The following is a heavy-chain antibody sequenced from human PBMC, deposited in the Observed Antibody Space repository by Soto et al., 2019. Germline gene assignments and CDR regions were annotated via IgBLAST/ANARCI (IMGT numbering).Heavy chain of an antibody. CDR3: ARAQYSGYDCDY. J-gene: IGHJ4*02. CDR2: INPNSGGT. Sequence: ASVKVSCKASGYTFTGYYMHWVRQAPGQGLEWMGWINPNSGGTNYAQKFQGWVTMTRDTSISTAYMELSRLRSDDTAVYYCARAQYSGYDCDYWGQGTLVTVSS. V-gene: IGHV1-2*04. D-gene: IGHD5-12*01. CDR1: GYTFTGYY.